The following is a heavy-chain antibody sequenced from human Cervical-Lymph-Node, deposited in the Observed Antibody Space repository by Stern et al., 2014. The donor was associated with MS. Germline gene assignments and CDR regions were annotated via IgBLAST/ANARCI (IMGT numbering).Heavy chain of an antibody. V-gene: IGHV5-51*01. CDR2: IFPGASDT. Sequence: VQLVESGAEVRKPGQSLTISCNISGYTFTDYWIAWVRQMPGKCLEWMGAIFPGASDTRYSPSFQGHVTISVDTSINTAYLQWSDLRASDTAMYYCARPHSPGWSYYFDFWGQGTLVAVSS. J-gene: IGHJ4*02. CDR3: ARPHSPGWSYYFDF. D-gene: IGHD6-19*01. CDR1: GYTFTDYW.